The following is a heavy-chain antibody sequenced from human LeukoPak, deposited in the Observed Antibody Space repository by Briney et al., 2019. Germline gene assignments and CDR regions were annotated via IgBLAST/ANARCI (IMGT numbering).Heavy chain of an antibody. J-gene: IGHJ5*02. CDR3: ATQYYYGSGYPFDP. Sequence: SETLSLTCTVSGGSISSYYWSWIRQPAGKGLEWIGRIYTSGSTNYNPSLKSRVTMSVDTSKNQFSLKLSSVTAADTAVYYCATQYYYGSGYPFDPWGQGTLVTVSS. V-gene: IGHV4-4*07. CDR2: IYTSGST. CDR1: GGSISSYY. D-gene: IGHD3-10*01.